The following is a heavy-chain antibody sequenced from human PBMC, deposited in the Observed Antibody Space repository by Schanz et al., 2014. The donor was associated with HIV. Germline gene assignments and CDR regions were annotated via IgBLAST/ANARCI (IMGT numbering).Heavy chain of an antibody. J-gene: IGHJ3*02. CDR1: GFTFSSYA. CDR2: KTNTGSNK. V-gene: IGHV3-30*04. Sequence: QVQLVESGGGVVQPGRSLRLSCAASGFTFSSYAMHWVRQTPGKGLEWAQIKTNTGSNKYYADSVKGRFTISRDNSKNTLYLQMNSLRAEDTAVYYCAKDGSWEAFDAFDIWGQGTMVTVSS. D-gene: IGHD1-26*01. CDR3: AKDGSWEAFDAFDI.